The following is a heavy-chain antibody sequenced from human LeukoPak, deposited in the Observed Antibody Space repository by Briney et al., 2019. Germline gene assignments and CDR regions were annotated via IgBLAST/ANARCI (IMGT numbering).Heavy chain of an antibody. CDR2: IYYSGST. Sequence: SETLSLTCTVSGGSISSYYWSWIRQPPGKGLEWIGYIYYSGSTNYNPSLKSRVTISVDTSKNQFSLKLSSVTAADTAAYYCARERSGYSVDYWGQGTLVTVSS. CDR1: GGSISSYY. V-gene: IGHV4-59*01. CDR3: ARERSGYSVDY. D-gene: IGHD6-13*01. J-gene: IGHJ4*02.